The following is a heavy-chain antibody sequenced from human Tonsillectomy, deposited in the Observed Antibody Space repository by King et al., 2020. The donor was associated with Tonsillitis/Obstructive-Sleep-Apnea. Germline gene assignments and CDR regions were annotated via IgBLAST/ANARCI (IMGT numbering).Heavy chain of an antibody. CDR1: GLTFSNYA. CDR3: ANRNYYGSGSYFYYFDY. D-gene: IGHD3-10*01. V-gene: IGHV3-23*04. CDR2: ISGNGGST. J-gene: IGHJ4*02. Sequence: VQLVESGGDLVQPGGSLRLSCAASGLTFSNYAMSWVRQAPGKGLEWVSAISGNGGSTYYADPVQGRFTISRDNSKNTLYLQMNSLRAEDTAVYYCANRNYYGSGSYFYYFDYWGQGTLVTVSS.